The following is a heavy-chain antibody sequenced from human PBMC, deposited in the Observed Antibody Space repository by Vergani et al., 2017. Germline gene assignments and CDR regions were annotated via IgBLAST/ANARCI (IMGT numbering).Heavy chain of an antibody. J-gene: IGHJ6*03. CDR2: ISGSGGST. Sequence: EVQLLESGGGLVQPGGSLRLSCAASGFTFSSYAMSWVRQAPGKGLEWVSAISGSGGSTYYEDSVKGRFTISRDNSKNTLYLQMNSLRAEDTAVYYCAKVTGAHYYYYYMDVWGKGTTVTVSS. D-gene: IGHD7-27*01. CDR1: GFTFSSYA. V-gene: IGHV3-23*01. CDR3: AKVTGAHYYYYYMDV.